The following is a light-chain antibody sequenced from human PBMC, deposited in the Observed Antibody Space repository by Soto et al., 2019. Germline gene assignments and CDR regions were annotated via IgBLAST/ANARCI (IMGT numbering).Light chain of an antibody. Sequence: DRVTITCRASQSISTWLAWYQQKPGKAPKLLISKASSLESGVPSRFSGSGSGTEFTLTISSLQPDDFATYYCQQYNPYSPWTFGQGPRWIS. CDR1: QSISTW. CDR3: QQYNPYSPWT. V-gene: IGKV1-5*03. CDR2: KAS. J-gene: IGKJ1*01.